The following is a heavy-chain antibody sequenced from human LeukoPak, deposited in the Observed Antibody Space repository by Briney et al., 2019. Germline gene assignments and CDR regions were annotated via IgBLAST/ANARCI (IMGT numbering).Heavy chain of an antibody. CDR2: ISWNSGSI. Sequence: GRSLRLSCAASGFTFDDYAMHWVRQAPGKGLEWVSGISWNSGSIGYADSVKGRFTISRDNAKNSLYLQMNSLRAEDTALYYCAKDMGKLLWFGEPYFEYWGQGTLVTVSS. CDR1: GFTFDDYA. CDR3: AKDMGKLLWFGEPYFEY. J-gene: IGHJ4*02. V-gene: IGHV3-9*01. D-gene: IGHD3-10*01.